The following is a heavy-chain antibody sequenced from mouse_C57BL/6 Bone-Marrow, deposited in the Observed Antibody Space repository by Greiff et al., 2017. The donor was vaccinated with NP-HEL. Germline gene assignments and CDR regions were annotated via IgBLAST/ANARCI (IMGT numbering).Heavy chain of an antibody. Sequence: EVMLVESGGGLVQPGGSLSLSCAASGFTFTDYYMSWVRQPPGKALEWLGFNRNKANGYTTEYSASVNGRFTISRDNAQSILYLQMNALRAEDSATYYCASSISSAMDYWGQGTSVTVSS. CDR3: ASSISSAMDY. V-gene: IGHV7-3*01. CDR1: GFTFTDYY. J-gene: IGHJ4*01. CDR2: NRNKANGYTT.